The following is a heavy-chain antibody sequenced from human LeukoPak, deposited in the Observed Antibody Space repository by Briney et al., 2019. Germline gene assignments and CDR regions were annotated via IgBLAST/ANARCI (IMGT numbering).Heavy chain of an antibody. CDR3: ARGGVSDRRDWFDP. Sequence: MTSETLSLTCAVYGGSFSGYYWSWIRQPPGKGLEWIGYIYYSGSTNYNPSLKSRVTISVDTSKNQFSLKLSSVTAADTAVYYCARGGVSDRRDWFDPWGQGTLVTVSS. CDR2: IYYSGST. J-gene: IGHJ5*02. D-gene: IGHD3-16*01. V-gene: IGHV4-59*01. CDR1: GGSFSGYY.